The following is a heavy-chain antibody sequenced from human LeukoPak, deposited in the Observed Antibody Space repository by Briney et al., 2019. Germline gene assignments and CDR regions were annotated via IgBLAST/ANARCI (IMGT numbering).Heavy chain of an antibody. CDR1: GVTFTRHG. J-gene: IGHJ4*02. V-gene: IGHV3-23*01. D-gene: IGHD1-7*01. CDR3: ASWGGTNDANFLGPFDY. CDR2: ISGSGGRT. Sequence: GGSLRLSCAASGVTFTRHGMNWVRQAPGKGLEWISFISGSGGRTYYADSAKGRFTISRDNSKSTLYLQMNSLRADDTAVYICASWGGTNDANFLGPFDYWGQGTLVTVSS.